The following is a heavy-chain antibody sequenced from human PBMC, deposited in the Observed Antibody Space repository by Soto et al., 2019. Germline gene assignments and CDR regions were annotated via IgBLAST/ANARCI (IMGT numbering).Heavy chain of an antibody. Sequence: EVQLVESGGGLVQPGGSLRLSCVASGFTFSSSEMYWVRQAPGNGLEWVSYIHPAGQPIFYADSVKGRFTISRDNAKHSLYLQMNSLRAEDTAVDYCARRGSSWCQGTMVTVSS. J-gene: IGHJ3*01. CDR1: GFTFSSSE. V-gene: IGHV3-48*03. CDR2: IHPAGQPI. D-gene: IGHD2-2*01. CDR3: ARRGSS.